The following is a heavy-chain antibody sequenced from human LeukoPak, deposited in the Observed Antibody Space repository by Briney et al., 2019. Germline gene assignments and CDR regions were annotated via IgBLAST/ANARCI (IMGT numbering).Heavy chain of an antibody. J-gene: IGHJ4*02. CDR3: ARDLWDVVVVPAAIGPASDY. CDR1: GFTFSSYW. D-gene: IGHD2-2*02. V-gene: IGHV3-7*01. CDR2: IKQDGSEK. Sequence: PGGSLRLSCAASGFTFSSYWMSWVRQAPGKGLEWVANIKQDGSEKYYVDSVKGRFTISRDNAKNSLYLQMNSLRAEDTAVYYCARDLWDVVVVPAAIGPASDYWGQGTLVTVSS.